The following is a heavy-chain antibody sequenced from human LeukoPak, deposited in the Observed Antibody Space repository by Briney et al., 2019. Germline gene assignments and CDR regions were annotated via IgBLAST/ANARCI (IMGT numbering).Heavy chain of an antibody. CDR3: ARDRYCTNGVCYQYY. D-gene: IGHD2-8*01. J-gene: IGHJ4*02. V-gene: IGHV1-69*05. Sequence: ASVKVSCKASGGTFSSYAISWVRQAPGQGLEWMGRIIPIYGAANYAQKFQGRVTITTDESTSTAYMELSSLRSEDTAVYYCARDRYCTNGVCYQYYWGQGTLVTVSS. CDR1: GGTFSSYA. CDR2: IIPIYGAA.